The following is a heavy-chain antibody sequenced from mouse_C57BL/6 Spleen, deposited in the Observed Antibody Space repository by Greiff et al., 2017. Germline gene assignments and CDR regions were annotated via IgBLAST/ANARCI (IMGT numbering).Heavy chain of an antibody. CDR2: INPSSGYT. D-gene: IGHD1-1*01. Sequence: VQLQESGAELAKPGASVKLSCKASGYTFTSYWMHWVKQRPGQGLEWIGYINPSSGYTKYNQKFKDKATLTADKSTSTAYMQLSSLTSEDAAVYYYATLYYGSSYYAMDYWGQGTSLTVSS. CDR1: GYTFTSYW. CDR3: ATLYYGSSYYAMDY. V-gene: IGHV1-7*01. J-gene: IGHJ4*01.